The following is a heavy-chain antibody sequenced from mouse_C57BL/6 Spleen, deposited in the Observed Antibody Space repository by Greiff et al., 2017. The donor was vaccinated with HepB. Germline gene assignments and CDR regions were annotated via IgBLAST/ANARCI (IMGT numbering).Heavy chain of an antibody. D-gene: IGHD1-1*01. CDR3: ARTVRVYFDY. CDR2: INPNNGGT. CDR1: GYTFTDYY. J-gene: IGHJ2*01. Sequence: EVQLQQSGPELVKPGASVKISCKASGYTFTDYYMNWVKQSHGKSLEWIGDINPNNGGTSYNQKFKGKATLTVDKSSSTAYMELRSLTSEDSAVYYCARTVRVYFDYWGQGTTLTVSS. V-gene: IGHV1-26*01.